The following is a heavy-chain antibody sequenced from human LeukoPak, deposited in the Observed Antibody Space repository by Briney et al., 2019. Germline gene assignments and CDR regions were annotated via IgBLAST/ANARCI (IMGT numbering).Heavy chain of an antibody. V-gene: IGHV1-2*06. Sequence: ASVKVSRKASGYTFTGYYMHWVRQAPGQGREWMGRINPNSGGTNYAQKFQGRVTMTRDTSISTAYMELSRLRSDDTAVYYCARAPLYYGDQNNWFDPWGQGTLVTVSS. J-gene: IGHJ5*02. CDR1: GYTFTGYY. CDR2: INPNSGGT. D-gene: IGHD4-17*01. CDR3: ARAPLYYGDQNNWFDP.